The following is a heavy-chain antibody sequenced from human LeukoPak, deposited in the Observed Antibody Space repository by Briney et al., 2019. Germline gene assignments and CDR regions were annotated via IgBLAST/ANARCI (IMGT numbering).Heavy chain of an antibody. Sequence: SETLSLTCTVSGGSVSSGSYYWSWIRQPPGKGLEWIGYIYYSGSTNYNPSLKSRVTMSVDTSKNQFSLKLSSVTAADTAVYYCARAEGAGYNLGAFDIWGQGTMVTVSS. CDR2: IYYSGST. CDR1: GGSVSSGSYY. J-gene: IGHJ3*02. V-gene: IGHV4-61*01. CDR3: ARAEGAGYNLGAFDI. D-gene: IGHD5-24*01.